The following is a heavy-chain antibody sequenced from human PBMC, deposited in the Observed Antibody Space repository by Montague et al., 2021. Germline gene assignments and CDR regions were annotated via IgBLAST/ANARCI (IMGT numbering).Heavy chain of an antibody. CDR3: ARCDRQYWSGADNRYYHMDV. D-gene: IGHD2-15*01. V-gene: IGHV5-10-1*01. J-gene: IGHJ6*03. CDR2: IYPTGSYP. Sequence: QSGAEVKKPGESLTISCKATGYSFSLYWIGWVRQMPGKGLEWMGRIYPTGSYPNYSPSFQGRVTISSDKSISTAYLQWSSLEASDTGIYYCARCDRQYWSGADNRYYHMDVWGKGTTVIVSS. CDR1: GYSFSLYW.